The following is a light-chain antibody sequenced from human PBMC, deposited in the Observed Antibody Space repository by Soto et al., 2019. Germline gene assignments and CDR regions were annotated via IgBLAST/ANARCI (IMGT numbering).Light chain of an antibody. J-gene: IGKJ1*01. CDR2: DAS. CDR1: QIVSNNY. Sequence: EIVMTQSAATLSVSRGERATLSCRASQIVSNNYLSWYQQKPGQAPRLLIYDASNRATGIPARFSGSGSGTDLTLTISSLESEDFAVYYCQQRTNWPRTLGQGAKVDI. CDR3: QQRTNWPRT. V-gene: IGKV3-11*01.